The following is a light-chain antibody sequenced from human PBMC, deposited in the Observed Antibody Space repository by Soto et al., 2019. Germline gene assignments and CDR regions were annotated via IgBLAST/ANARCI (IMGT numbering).Light chain of an antibody. J-gene: IGKJ4*01. V-gene: IGKV3-11*01. CDR1: QSVSSY. CDR2: DAS. CDR3: QQRSNWPLGLT. Sequence: EIVLIQSPATLSLSPGERATLSCRASQSVSSYLAWYQQKPGQAPRLLIYDASNRATGIPARFSGSGSGTDFTLTISSLEPEDFAVYYCQQRSNWPLGLTFGGGTKVEIK.